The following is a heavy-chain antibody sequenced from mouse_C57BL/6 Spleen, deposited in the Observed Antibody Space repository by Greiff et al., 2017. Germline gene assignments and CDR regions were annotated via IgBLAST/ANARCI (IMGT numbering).Heavy chain of an antibody. CDR2: ISNGGGST. D-gene: IGHD3-2*02. CDR3: ARHDQALDY. J-gene: IGHJ2*01. V-gene: IGHV5-12*01. Sequence: EVKVEESGGGLVQPGGSLKLSCAASGFTFSDYYMYWVRQTPEKRLEWVAYISNGGGSTYYPDTVKGRFTISRDNAKNTLYLQMSRLKSEDTAMYYCARHDQALDYWGQGTTLTVSS. CDR1: GFTFSDYY.